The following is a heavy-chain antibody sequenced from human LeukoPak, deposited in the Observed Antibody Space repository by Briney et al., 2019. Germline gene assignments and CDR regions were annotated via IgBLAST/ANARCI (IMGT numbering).Heavy chain of an antibody. CDR2: IYASGKT. CDR3: ARQESSSWYYFDY. CDR1: GDSISRGRYY. V-gene: IGHV4-61*02. Sequence: SQTLSLTCTVSGDSISRGRYYWGWVRQPAGKELEWIGRIYASGKTDYNPYTPSLKSRVTISVDTSKNQFSLKLSSVTAADTAVYYCARQESSSWYYFDYWGQGTLVTVPS. D-gene: IGHD6-13*01. J-gene: IGHJ4*02.